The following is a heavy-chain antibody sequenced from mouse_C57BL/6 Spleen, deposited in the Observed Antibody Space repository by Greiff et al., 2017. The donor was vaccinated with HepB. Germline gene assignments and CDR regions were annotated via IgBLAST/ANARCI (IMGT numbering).Heavy chain of an antibody. J-gene: IGHJ2*01. CDR2: IYPRDGST. V-gene: IGHV1-78*01. CDR3: ARGDYYGMRTSFDY. Sequence: VMLVESDAELVKPGASVKISCKVSGYTFTDHTIHWMKQRPEQGLEWIGYIYPRDGSTKYNEKFKGKATLTADKSSSTAYMQLNSLTSEDSAVYFCARGDYYGMRTSFDYWGQGTTLTVSS. D-gene: IGHD1-2*01. CDR1: GYTFTDHT.